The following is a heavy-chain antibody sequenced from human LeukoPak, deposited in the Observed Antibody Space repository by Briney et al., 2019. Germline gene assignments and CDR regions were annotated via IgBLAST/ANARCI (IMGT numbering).Heavy chain of an antibody. Sequence: PGGSLTLSCAASGCTFSSYSRNWVRQAPGKGLEWVSYISGSSSTILYADSVKGRFTISRDNARNSLYLQMNSLRDEDTAVYYCARDQYYAFDYWGQGTLVTVSS. CDR2: ISGSSSTI. CDR3: ARDQYYAFDY. CDR1: GCTFSSYS. D-gene: IGHD3-3*01. V-gene: IGHV3-48*02. J-gene: IGHJ4*02.